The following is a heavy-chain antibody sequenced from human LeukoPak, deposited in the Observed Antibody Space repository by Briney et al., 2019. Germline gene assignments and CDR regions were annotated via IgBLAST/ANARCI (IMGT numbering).Heavy chain of an antibody. CDR3: AKGSGSYSYFDL. CDR1: GFTFSNYG. J-gene: IGHJ2*01. D-gene: IGHD1-26*01. CDR2: ISYDGGNK. Sequence: GGSLRLSCAASGFTFSNYGIPWVRQAPGRGLEWVAVISYDGGNKYYADSVKGRFTISRDNSKNTLYLQMNSLRTEDTAVYYCAKGSGSYSYFDLWGRGTLVTVSS. V-gene: IGHV3-30*18.